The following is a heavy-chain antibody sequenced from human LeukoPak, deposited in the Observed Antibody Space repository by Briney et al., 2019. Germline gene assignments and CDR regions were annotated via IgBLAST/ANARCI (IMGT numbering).Heavy chain of an antibody. CDR1: SHSITYNY. J-gene: IGHJ6*03. CDR3: VGHETPYYYIDV. Sequence: SETLSLTCTVSSHSITYNYYGCIRQSPVKGLKWIGSISQRGITYYNPSLQSRVTVSRDKSNNQLSLGLTSVTAADTAIYYCVGHETPYYYIDVWGKGTTVIISS. V-gene: IGHV4-38-2*02. CDR2: ISQRGIT.